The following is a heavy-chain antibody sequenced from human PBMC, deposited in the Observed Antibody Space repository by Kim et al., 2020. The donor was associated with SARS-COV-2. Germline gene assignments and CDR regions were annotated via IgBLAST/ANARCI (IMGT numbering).Heavy chain of an antibody. J-gene: IGHJ4*02. CDR3: VRDGGGY. V-gene: IGHV3-53*01. D-gene: IGHD2-15*01. Sequence: RGGNTYYSEYVMGRFTISRENSKNTMYVQMNRLRAVDTAMYYCVRDGGGYWGQGSLVTVSS. CDR2: RGGNT.